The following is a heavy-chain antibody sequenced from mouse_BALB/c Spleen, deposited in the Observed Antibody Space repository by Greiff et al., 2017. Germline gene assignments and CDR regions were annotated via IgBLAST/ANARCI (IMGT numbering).Heavy chain of an antibody. V-gene: IGHV5-6*01. D-gene: IGHD1-1*01. CDR1: GFTFSSYG. CDR3: ERHHCYGSSGFDY. Sequence: EVKLMESGGDLVKPGGSLKLSCAASGFTFSSYGMSWVRQTPDKRLEWVATISSGGSYTYYPDSVKGRFTISRDNAKNTLYLQMSSLKSEDTAMYYSERHHCYGSSGFDYWGQGTTLTVSS. CDR2: ISSGGSYT. J-gene: IGHJ2*01.